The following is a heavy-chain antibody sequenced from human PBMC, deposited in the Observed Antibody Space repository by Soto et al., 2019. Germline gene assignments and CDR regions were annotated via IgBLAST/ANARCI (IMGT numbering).Heavy chain of an antibody. D-gene: IGHD6-25*01. CDR2: ISSSSSYI. CDR3: ARRAAWYGMDV. V-gene: IGHV3-21*01. J-gene: IGHJ6*02. CDR1: GFTFSSYS. Sequence: GGSLRLSCAASGFTFSSYSMNWVRQAPGKGLEWVSSISSSSSYIYYADSVKGRFTISRDNAKNSLYLQMNSLRAEDTAVYYCARRAAWYGMDVWGQGTTVTVSS.